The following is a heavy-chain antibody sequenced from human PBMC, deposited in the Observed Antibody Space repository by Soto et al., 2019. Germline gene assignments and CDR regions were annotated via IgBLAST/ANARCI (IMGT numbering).Heavy chain of an antibody. CDR3: VREASAVLALDF. CDR2: INPNSGDA. V-gene: IGHV1-2*02. J-gene: IGHJ4*02. D-gene: IGHD6-19*01. Sequence: QVQLVHSGAELTNPGASVKVSCKASGYTFTAYAMPWVRQAPGQGLEWMGWINPNSGDATYAQKFQGRVTMALDTSMTTAYMELISLSYDDTAVCYCVREASAVLALDFWGAGTLVTVS. CDR1: GYTFTAYA.